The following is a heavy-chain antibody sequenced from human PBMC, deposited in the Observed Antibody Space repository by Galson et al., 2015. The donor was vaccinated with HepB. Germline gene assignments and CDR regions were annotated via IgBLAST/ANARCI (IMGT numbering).Heavy chain of an antibody. J-gene: IGHJ4*02. CDR3: ARGGTRGYRFAPFDF. CDR2: LLYGGDNQ. V-gene: IGHV3-30-3*01. D-gene: IGHD5-18*01. Sequence: VRQAPGKGLEWVGVLLYGGDNQDYADSVKGRFSISRDFSRNIVSLEMKSLRHEDSAVYYCARGGTRGYRFAPFDFWGQGTAVTVSP.